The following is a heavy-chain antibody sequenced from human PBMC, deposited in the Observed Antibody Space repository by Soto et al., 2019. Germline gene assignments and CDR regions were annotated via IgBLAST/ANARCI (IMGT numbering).Heavy chain of an antibody. D-gene: IGHD2-8*01. V-gene: IGHV3-53*01. J-gene: IGHJ3*02. CDR2: IYSGGST. CDR1: GFTVSSNY. CDR3: ASRRTTGSWNAFDM. Sequence: PGGSLRLSCTASGFTVSSNYMNWVRQAPGKGLQWVSVIYSGGSTYYADSVKGRFIIPRDNSKNTLYLQMNSLRAEDTAVYYCASRRTTGSWNAFDMWGQGTVVTVSS.